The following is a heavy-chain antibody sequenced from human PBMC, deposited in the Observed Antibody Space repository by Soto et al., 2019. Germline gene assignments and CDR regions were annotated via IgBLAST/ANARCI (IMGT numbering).Heavy chain of an antibody. CDR2: IDPSDSYT. Sequence: GGSLKISCQGSGYTFTGHWISGVRQMPGKGLEWMGRIDPSDSYTDYSPTVQGHVTMSADKSINTAYLQWSSLQASDTAVYYCTRHTGYDSSLDYWGQGTLVTVSS. J-gene: IGHJ4*02. D-gene: IGHD5-12*01. CDR3: TRHTGYDSSLDY. CDR1: GYTFTGHW. V-gene: IGHV5-10-1*01.